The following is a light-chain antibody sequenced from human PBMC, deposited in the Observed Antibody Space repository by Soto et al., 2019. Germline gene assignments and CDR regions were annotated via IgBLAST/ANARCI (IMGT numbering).Light chain of an antibody. J-gene: IGLJ1*01. CDR1: SSDIGGYNS. CDR3: SSYTDRKHLV. Sequence: QSALTQSPSASGSPGQSVTISCTGTSSDIGGYNSVSWYQQHPGKAPKVMIYDVTTRPSGVPDRFSGSKSGNTASLTVSALQAEDEADYYCSSYTDRKHLVFGTGTKLTVL. V-gene: IGLV2-8*01. CDR2: DVT.